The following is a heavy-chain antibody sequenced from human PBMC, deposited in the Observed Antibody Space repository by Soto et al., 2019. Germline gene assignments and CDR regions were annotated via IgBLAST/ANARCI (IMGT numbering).Heavy chain of an antibody. V-gene: IGHV3-21*01. Sequence: GGSLRLSGAASGFTFRSFTINWVRQAPGKGLEWVSTISSNSAYIYYTDALRGRFTISRDNAKNSLHLQMNSLRAEDTAVYYCTRDASRDSSARGWFDPWGPGTLLPVSS. D-gene: IGHD6-13*01. CDR2: ISSNSAYI. J-gene: IGHJ5*02. CDR3: TRDASRDSSARGWFDP. CDR1: GFTFRSFT.